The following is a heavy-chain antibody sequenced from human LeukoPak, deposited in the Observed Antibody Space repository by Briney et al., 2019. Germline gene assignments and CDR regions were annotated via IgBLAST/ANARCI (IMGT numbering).Heavy chain of an antibody. CDR3: AKAVAVALDY. CDR1: GFIFSDFD. Sequence: GRSLRLSYAASGFIFSDFDMSWASQAPGKGLEWVSAISHSGRSTYYADSVKGRFTISRDNSKNTLYLEMNSLRADDTPVHYFAKAVAVALDYWGQGTLVTVSS. V-gene: IGHV3-23*01. D-gene: IGHD6-19*01. CDR2: ISHSGRST. J-gene: IGHJ4*02.